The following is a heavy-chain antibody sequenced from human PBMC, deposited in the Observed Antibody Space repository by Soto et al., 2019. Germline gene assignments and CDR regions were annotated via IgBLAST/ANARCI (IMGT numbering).Heavy chain of an antibody. CDR2: ISYDGSNK. D-gene: IGHD6-13*01. CDR3: ARGARQQLPFEAFDI. J-gene: IGHJ3*02. Sequence: GGSLRLSCAASGFTFSSYAMHWVRQAPGKGLEWVAVISYDGSNKYYADSVKGRFTISRDNSKNTLYLQMNSLRAEDTAVYYCARGARQQLPFEAFDIWGQGTMVTVSS. CDR1: GFTFSSYA. V-gene: IGHV3-30-3*01.